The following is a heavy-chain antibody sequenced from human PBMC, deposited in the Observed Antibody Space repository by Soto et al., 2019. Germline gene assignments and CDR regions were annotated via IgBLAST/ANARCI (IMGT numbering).Heavy chain of an antibody. V-gene: IGHV3-48*02. Sequence: EVQLVESGGGSVQPGGSLRLSFAASGFTFSTFSMNWVRQAPGRGLEWISYISGGGRPISYADSVKGRFTISRANAKNSLYLQMGSLTDEDTAVYYCARDLGWAFDSWGQGTLVTVSS. CDR3: ARDLGWAFDS. D-gene: IGHD6-19*01. CDR1: GFTFSTFS. J-gene: IGHJ4*02. CDR2: ISGGGRPI.